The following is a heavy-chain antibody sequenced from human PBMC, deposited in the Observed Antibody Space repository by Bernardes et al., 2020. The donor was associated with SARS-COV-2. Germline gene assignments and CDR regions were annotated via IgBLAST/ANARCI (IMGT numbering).Heavy chain of an antibody. CDR3: ARAAGLRGDRGYFEF. CDR1: GGSMRSFY. D-gene: IGHD2-21*02. CDR2: IYYSGST. Sequence: SETLSLTCTVSGGSMRSFYWSWIRQPPGKGLEWVGSIYYSGSTYYNPSLNSRVTMSVDTSNNHFSLRLTSLTAADTAVYYCARAAGLRGDRGYFEFWGQGTLAIVSS. V-gene: IGHV4-59*01. J-gene: IGHJ4*02.